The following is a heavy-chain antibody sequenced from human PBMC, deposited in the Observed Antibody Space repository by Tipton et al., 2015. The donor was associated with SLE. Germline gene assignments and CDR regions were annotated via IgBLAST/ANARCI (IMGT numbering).Heavy chain of an antibody. CDR1: GGSISSGSHY. V-gene: IGHV4-61*01. Sequence: TLSLTCTVSGGSISSGSHYWSWIRQPPGKGLEWIGYIYYSGSTNYNPSLKSRVTISVDTSKNQFSLKLSSVTAADTAVYYCARTKTYYYGSGTLNYYGMDVWGQGTTVTVSS. J-gene: IGHJ6*02. D-gene: IGHD3-10*01. CDR3: ARTKTYYYGSGTLNYYGMDV. CDR2: IYYSGST.